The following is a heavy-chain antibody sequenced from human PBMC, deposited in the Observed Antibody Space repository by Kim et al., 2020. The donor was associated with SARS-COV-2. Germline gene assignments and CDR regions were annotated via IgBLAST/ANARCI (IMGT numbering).Heavy chain of an antibody. CDR3: ARGAIGLDP. J-gene: IGHJ5*02. D-gene: IGHD3-10*01. V-gene: IGHV3-9*01. Sequence: GSIGYADSVKGRFTISRDNAKNSLYLQMNSLRAEDTALYYCARGAIGLDPWGQGTLVTVSS. CDR2: GSI.